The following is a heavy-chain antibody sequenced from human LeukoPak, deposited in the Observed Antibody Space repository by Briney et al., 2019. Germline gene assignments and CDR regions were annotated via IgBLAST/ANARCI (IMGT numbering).Heavy chain of an antibody. CDR3: ARPARPYYYYYYMDV. Sequence: GRSLRLSCAASGFTFSSYAMHWVRQAPGKGLEWVAVISYDGSNKYYADSVKGRFTISRDNSKNTLYLQMNSLRAEDTDVYYCARPARPYYYYYYMDVWGKGTTVTVSS. D-gene: IGHD6-6*01. V-gene: IGHV3-30*04. CDR1: GFTFSSYA. CDR2: ISYDGSNK. J-gene: IGHJ6*03.